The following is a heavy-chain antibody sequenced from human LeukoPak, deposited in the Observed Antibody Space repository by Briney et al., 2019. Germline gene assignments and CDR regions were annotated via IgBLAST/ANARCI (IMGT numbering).Heavy chain of an antibody. Sequence: SETLSLTCTVSGGSISSYYWSWLRQPPGKGLEWIGYIYYRGSTNYNPSLKSRVTISVDTSKNQFPLKLSSVTAADTAVYYCARRDRNTVVKGPGDAFDIWGQGTMVTVSS. V-gene: IGHV4-59*08. CDR2: IYYRGST. CDR1: GGSISSYY. J-gene: IGHJ3*02. CDR3: ARRDRNTVVKGPGDAFDI. D-gene: IGHD4-23*01.